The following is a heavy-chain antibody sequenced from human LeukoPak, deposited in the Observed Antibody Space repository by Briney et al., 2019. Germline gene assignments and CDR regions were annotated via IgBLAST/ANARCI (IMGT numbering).Heavy chain of an antibody. J-gene: IGHJ5*02. Sequence: SETLSLTCTVSGGSISSYYWSWIRQPPGKGLGWIGYIYYSGSTNYNPSLKSRVTISLDTSKNQFSLKLTSVTAADTAVYYCARRAYGSGSYPFDPWGQGTLVTVSS. D-gene: IGHD3-10*01. V-gene: IGHV4-59*08. CDR2: IYYSGST. CDR1: GGSISSYY. CDR3: ARRAYGSGSYPFDP.